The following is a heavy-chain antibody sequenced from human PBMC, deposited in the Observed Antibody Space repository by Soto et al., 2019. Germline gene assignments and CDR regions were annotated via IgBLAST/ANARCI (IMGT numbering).Heavy chain of an antibody. Sequence: QVQLVQSGAEVKKPGASVKVSCKASGYTFTSYDINWVRQATGQGLEWMGWMNPNSGNTGNAQKFQGRATMTTNTSTSTAYMEPSSLRSEDTAVYYCAGERNGTADYWGQGTLVTVSS. CDR1: GYTFTSYD. CDR3: AGERNGTADY. J-gene: IGHJ4*02. CDR2: MNPNSGNT. D-gene: IGHD1-1*01. V-gene: IGHV1-8*01.